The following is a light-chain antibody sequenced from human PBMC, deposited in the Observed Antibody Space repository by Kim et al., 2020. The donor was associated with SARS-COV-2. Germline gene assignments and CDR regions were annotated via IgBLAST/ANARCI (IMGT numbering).Light chain of an antibody. Sequence: PASISCRSSQSPVHSDGNIYLNWLHQRPGQAPRLLIYKISTRLSGVPDRFSGSGADTDFTLKISRVEAEDVGIYYCMQVSKFPNSFGQGTKLEI. CDR1: QSPVHSDGNIY. CDR2: KIS. J-gene: IGKJ2*03. V-gene: IGKV2-24*01. CDR3: MQVSKFPNS.